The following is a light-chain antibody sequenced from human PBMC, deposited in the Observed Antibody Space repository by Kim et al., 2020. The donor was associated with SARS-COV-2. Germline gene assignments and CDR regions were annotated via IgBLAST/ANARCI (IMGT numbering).Light chain of an antibody. CDR3: QQYGDLPVT. Sequence: ASVGYRVIITCQASQDISTYLSWYQQKPGEAPKVLFYDASELEAGVPWRFSGSGSGTFFTFTITNLQPVDVATYYCQQYGDLPVTFGQGTRLEIK. CDR1: QDISTY. J-gene: IGKJ5*01. V-gene: IGKV1-33*01. CDR2: DAS.